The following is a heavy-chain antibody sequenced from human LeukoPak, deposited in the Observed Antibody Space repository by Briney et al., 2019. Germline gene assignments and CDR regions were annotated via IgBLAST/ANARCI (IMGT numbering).Heavy chain of an antibody. CDR3: ARALRRITMIVVVINDAFDI. V-gene: IGHV1-8*03. Sequence: GASVKVSCKASGYTFTSYDINWVRQATGQGLEWMGWMNPNSGNTGYAQKFQGRVTITRNTSISTAYMELSSLRSDDTAVYYCARALRRITMIVVVINDAFDIWGQGTMVTVSS. D-gene: IGHD3-22*01. CDR2: MNPNSGNT. CDR1: GYTFTSYD. J-gene: IGHJ3*02.